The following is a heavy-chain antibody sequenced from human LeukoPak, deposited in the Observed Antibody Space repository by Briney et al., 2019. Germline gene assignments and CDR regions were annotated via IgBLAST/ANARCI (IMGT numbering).Heavy chain of an antibody. J-gene: IGHJ4*02. V-gene: IGHV3-7*04. CDR2: IHPEGNEK. Sequence: PGGSLRLSSELSGFTFSNFWMSWVRQAPGRGLEWAANIHPEGNEKYHVESVKGRITISRDNAKNSLVLQMNGRRVEDTAVYYCGRGGAFSGDHWGQGTLVTVSS. CDR1: GFTFSNFW. CDR3: GRGGAFSGDH.